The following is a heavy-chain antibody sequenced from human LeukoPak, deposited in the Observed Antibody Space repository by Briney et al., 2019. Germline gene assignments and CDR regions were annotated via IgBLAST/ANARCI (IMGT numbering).Heavy chain of an antibody. V-gene: IGHV3-21*01. CDR3: AYAVAGTLGFDP. CDR2: ISSSSSYI. J-gene: IGHJ5*02. CDR1: GFTFSSYS. D-gene: IGHD6-19*01. Sequence: TGGSLRLSCATSGFTFSSYSMNWVRQAPGKGLEWVSSISSSSSYIYYADSVKGRFTISRDNAKNSLYLQMNSLRAEDTAVYYCAYAVAGTLGFDPWGQGTLVTVSS.